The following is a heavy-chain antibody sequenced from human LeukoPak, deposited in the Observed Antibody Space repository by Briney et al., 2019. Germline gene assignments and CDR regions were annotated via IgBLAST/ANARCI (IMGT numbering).Heavy chain of an antibody. D-gene: IGHD1-26*01. CDR1: GYTFTDYY. V-gene: IGHV1-2*02. CDR2: INPNPNSGGT. J-gene: IGHJ4*02. Sequence: ASVTVSYKASGYTFTDYYMHWVRQAPGQGLEWVGWINPNPNSGGTNYAQKVQGRVTMTRDTSIKTAYMELSSLRSEDTAVYYCARESYGYDWGQGTLVTVSS. CDR3: ARESYGYD.